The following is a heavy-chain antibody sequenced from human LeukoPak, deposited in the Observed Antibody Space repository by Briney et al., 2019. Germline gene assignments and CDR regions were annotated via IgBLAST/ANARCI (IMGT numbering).Heavy chain of an antibody. V-gene: IGHV1-69*13. D-gene: IGHD2-15*01. J-gene: IGHJ4*02. CDR2: IIPIFGTA. CDR3: ARFTAGAGYVGVEYYFDY. Sequence: SVKVSCKASGGTFSSYAISWVRQAPGQGLEWMGGIIPIFGTANYAQKFQGRVTITADESTSTAYMELSSLRSEDTAVYYCARFTAGAGYVGVEYYFDYWGQGTLVTDSS. CDR1: GGTFSSYA.